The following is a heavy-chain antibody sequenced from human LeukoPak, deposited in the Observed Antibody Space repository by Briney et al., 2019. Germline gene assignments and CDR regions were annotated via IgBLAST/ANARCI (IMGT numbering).Heavy chain of an antibody. V-gene: IGHV3-23*01. Sequence: PGGSLRLSCAASGFTFSSYAMSWVRQAPGKGLEWVSAISGSGDSTYYADSVKGRFTISRDNSKNTLYLRMNSLRAEDTAVYYCAKDPGPYGDYYFDYWGQGTLVTVSS. CDR3: AKDPGPYGDYYFDY. J-gene: IGHJ4*02. CDR2: ISGSGDST. D-gene: IGHD4-17*01. CDR1: GFTFSSYA.